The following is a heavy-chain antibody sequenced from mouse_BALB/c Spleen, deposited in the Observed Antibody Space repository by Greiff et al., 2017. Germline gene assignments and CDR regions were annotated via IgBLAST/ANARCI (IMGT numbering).Heavy chain of an antibody. J-gene: IGHJ4*01. CDR3: AREGCNYVNAMDY. CDR2: ISDGGSYT. D-gene: IGHD2-1*01. CDR1: GFTFSDYY. V-gene: IGHV5-4*02. Sequence: EVQGVESGGGLVKPGGSLKLSCAASGFTFSDYYMYWVRQTPEKRLEWVATISDGGSYTYYPDSVKGRFTISRDNAKNNLYLQMSSLKSEDTAMYYCAREGCNYVNAMDYWGQGTSVTVSS.